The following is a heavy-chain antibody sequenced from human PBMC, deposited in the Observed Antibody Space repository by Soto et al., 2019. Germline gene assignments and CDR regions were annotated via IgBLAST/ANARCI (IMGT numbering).Heavy chain of an antibody. Sequence: PSETLSLTCTVSGGSISSGDYYWSWIRQPPGKGLEWIGYIYYSGSTYYNPSLKSRVTISVDTSKNQFSLKLSSVTAADTAVYYCAREGGSYWDDDYWGQGTLVTVSS. V-gene: IGHV4-30-4*01. CDR2: IYYSGST. CDR1: GGSISSGDYY. D-gene: IGHD1-26*01. CDR3: AREGGSYWDDDY. J-gene: IGHJ4*02.